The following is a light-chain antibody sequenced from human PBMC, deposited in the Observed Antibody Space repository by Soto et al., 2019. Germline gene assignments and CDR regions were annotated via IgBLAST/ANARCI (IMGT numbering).Light chain of an antibody. Sequence: IVLTQSPAPLSLSPGERAILSCRASQSVSTFLAWFQQKPGQPPRLLIYNASNRTTGIPARFSGSGSGTDFTLTISSLEPEDVAVYYCQQYVSSPWALGQGTKVDIK. V-gene: IGKV3-11*01. CDR1: QSVSTF. CDR3: QQYVSSPWA. CDR2: NAS. J-gene: IGKJ1*01.